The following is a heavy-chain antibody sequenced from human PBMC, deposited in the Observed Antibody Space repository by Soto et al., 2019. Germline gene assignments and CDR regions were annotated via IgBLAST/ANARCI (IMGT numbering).Heavy chain of an antibody. CDR2: VNLSGNT. CDR1: GASFSPYH. Sequence: PSETLSLTCAMYGASFSPYHWSWIRQSPGTGLEWIGAVNLSGNTYYNPSFKTRVTMSVDASKNHSSLKMGSLTAADTAIYYCARSPTFYNYVWGNSAYWGQGALVTVSS. D-gene: IGHD3-16*01. CDR3: ARSPTFYNYVWGNSAY. V-gene: IGHV4-34*01. J-gene: IGHJ4*02.